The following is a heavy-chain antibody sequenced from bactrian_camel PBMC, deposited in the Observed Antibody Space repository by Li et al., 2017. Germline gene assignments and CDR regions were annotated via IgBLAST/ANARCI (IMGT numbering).Heavy chain of an antibody. J-gene: IGHJ4*01. V-gene: IGHV3S1*01. CDR1: DYPWGNNC. CDR2: IAIGGGST. D-gene: IGHD1*01. CDR3: AADRCSSRWLVSVAVFTY. Sequence: HVQLVESGGGSVQAGESLRLSCAASDYPWGNNCMGWFRQAPGKEREGVAAIAIGGGSTYYADSVKARFTISQDNTKNTVDLQMNNLKPEDTAMYYCAADRCSSRWLVSVAVFTYRGQGTQVTVS.